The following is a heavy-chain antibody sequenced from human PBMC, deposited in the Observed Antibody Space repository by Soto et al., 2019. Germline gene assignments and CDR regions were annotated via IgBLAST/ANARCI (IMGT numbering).Heavy chain of an antibody. CDR1: GFPFSSYG. CDR3: AKDRDSAAGYGMDV. Sequence: QVQLVESGGGVVQPGRSLRLSCEASGFPFSSYGIHWVRHAPGKGLEWVAVISYDGNKKYHADSVKGRFTISRDNSKNTPYLQMNSLREEDTAVYYCAKDRDSAAGYGMDVWGQGTTVTVSS. J-gene: IGHJ6*02. CDR2: ISYDGNKK. V-gene: IGHV3-30*18. D-gene: IGHD6-13*01.